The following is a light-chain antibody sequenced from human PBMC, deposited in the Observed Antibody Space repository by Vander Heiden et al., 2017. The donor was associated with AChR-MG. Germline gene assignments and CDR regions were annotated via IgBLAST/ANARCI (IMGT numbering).Light chain of an antibody. CDR2: DDS. Sequence: SYVLTQAPSVSVAPGQTATVTCGGNDIGSKVVHWYQQKPGQAPVVVIYDDSDRPSGIPERFSGSNSGATATLTISRVEAGDEATYYCQVWDSIINHEVFGRGTRLTVL. CDR3: QVWDSIINHEV. CDR1: DIGSKV. J-gene: IGLJ3*02. V-gene: IGLV3-21*02.